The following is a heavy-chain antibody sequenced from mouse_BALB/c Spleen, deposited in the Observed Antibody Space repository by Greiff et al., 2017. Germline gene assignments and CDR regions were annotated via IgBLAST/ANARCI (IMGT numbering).Heavy chain of an antibody. CDR3: ARERGHFDV. J-gene: IGHJ1*01. Sequence: VKLMESGPGLVAPSQSLSITCTVSGFSLTSYGVHWVRQPPGKGLEWLGVIWAGGSTNYNSALMSRLSISKDNSKSQVFLKMNSLQTDDTAMYYCARERGHFDVWGAGTTVTVSS. CDR1: GFSLTSYG. CDR2: IWAGGST. V-gene: IGHV2-9*02.